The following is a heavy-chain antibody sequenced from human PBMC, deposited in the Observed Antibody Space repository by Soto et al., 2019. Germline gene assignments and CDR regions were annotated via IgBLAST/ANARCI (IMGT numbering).Heavy chain of an antibody. CDR2: IIPIFGTA. V-gene: IGHV1-69*13. CDR3: ARDYYGSGSYSAYYGMDV. CDR1: GGTFSSYA. J-gene: IGHJ6*02. Sequence: SVKVSCKASGGTFSSYAISWVRQAPGQGLEWMGGIIPIFGTANYAQKFQGRVTITADESTSTAYMELSSLRSEDTAVYYCARDYYGSGSYSAYYGMDVWGQGTTVTVSS. D-gene: IGHD3-10*01.